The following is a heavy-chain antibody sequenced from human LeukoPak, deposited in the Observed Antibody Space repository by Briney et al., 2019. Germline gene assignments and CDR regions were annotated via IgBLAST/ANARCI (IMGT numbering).Heavy chain of an antibody. Sequence: GESLKISCKGSGYSFTSYWIGWVRQMPGKGLEWMRIIYPGDSDTRYSPSFQGQVTISADKSISTAYLQWSSLKASDTAMYYCASQNGATQDAFDIWGQGTMVTVSS. J-gene: IGHJ3*02. CDR2: IYPGDSDT. CDR3: ASQNGATQDAFDI. CDR1: GYSFTSYW. D-gene: IGHD1-26*01. V-gene: IGHV5-51*01.